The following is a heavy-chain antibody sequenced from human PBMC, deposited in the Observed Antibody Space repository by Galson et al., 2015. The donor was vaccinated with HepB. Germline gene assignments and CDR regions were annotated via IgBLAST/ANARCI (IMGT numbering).Heavy chain of an antibody. CDR3: ATTKFGSGAYWTFDI. D-gene: IGHD4/OR15-4a*01. Sequence: SLRLSCAASGFPFGSYTMNWVRQTPGKGLQWISYISTNGATIHYADSVKGRFTIARDNAKNTMWLQMNSLRAEDTAVYYCATTKFGSGAYWTFDIWGQGTLVTVSS. CDR1: GFPFGSYT. V-gene: IGHV3-48*04. J-gene: IGHJ3*02. CDR2: ISTNGATI.